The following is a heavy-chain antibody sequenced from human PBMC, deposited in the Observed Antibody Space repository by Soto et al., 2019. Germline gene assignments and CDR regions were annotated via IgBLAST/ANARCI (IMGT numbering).Heavy chain of an antibody. J-gene: IGHJ6*02. CDR1: EFIFSSYG. CDR2: IWYDGSNK. D-gene: IGHD2-15*01. Sequence: GGSLRLSCAASEFIFSSYGMNWVRQAPGKGLEWVAVIWYDGSNKYYADSVKGRFTISRDNSKSTLYLQMSSLRADDTAVYYCARRTLDGMDVWGQGTTVTVSS. CDR3: ARRTLDGMDV. V-gene: IGHV3-33*01.